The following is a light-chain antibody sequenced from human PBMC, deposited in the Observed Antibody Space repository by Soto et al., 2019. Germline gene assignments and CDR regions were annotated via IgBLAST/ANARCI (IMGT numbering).Light chain of an antibody. CDR2: GPS. Sequence: EIVMTQSPATLSLSPGERATLSCRASQSVSANLAWYQQKPGQAPRLLIYGPSTMATGIPARFSGSGSGTEFTLTISSLQSEDFAVDYCQQYNNWPPGTFGQGTKLEI. V-gene: IGKV3D-15*01. J-gene: IGKJ2*02. CDR3: QQYNNWPPGT. CDR1: QSVSAN.